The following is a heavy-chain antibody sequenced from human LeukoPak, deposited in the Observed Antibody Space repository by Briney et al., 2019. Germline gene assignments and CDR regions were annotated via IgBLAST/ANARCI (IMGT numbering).Heavy chain of an antibody. J-gene: IGHJ6*03. V-gene: IGHV3-33*01. CDR1: GFTFSSYG. CDR2: IWYDGSNK. Sequence: GRSLRLSCAAPGFTFSSYGMHWVRQAPGKGLEWVAVIWYDGSNKYYADSVKGRFTISRDNSKNTLYLQMNSLRAEDTAVYYCATMIEYSSSSGYYYYYMDVWGKGTTVTVSS. D-gene: IGHD6-6*01. CDR3: ATMIEYSSSSGYYYYYMDV.